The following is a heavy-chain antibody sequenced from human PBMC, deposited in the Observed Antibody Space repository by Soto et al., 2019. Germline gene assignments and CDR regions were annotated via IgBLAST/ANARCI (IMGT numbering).Heavy chain of an antibody. CDR2: SYYSGST. Sequence: QVQLQESGPGLVKPSETLSLTCTVSGGSISSYYWSWIRQPPGEGLEWIGYSYYSGSTNYNPSLKSRLTMSVDTARTPFSLKLRSVTAADTAVYYCAGGYGRIFDSWGQGTLVTVSS. CDR1: GGSISSYY. CDR3: AGGYGRIFDS. D-gene: IGHD1-20*01. J-gene: IGHJ4*02. V-gene: IGHV4-59*01.